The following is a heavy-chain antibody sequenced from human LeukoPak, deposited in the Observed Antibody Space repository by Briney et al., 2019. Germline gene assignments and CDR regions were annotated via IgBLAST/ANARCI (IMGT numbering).Heavy chain of an antibody. CDR2: IIPIFGTA. D-gene: IGHD3-10*01. J-gene: IGHJ6*03. V-gene: IGHV1-69*06. Sequence: EASVKVSCKASGGTFSSYAISWVRQAPGQGLEWMGGIIPIFGTANYAQKFQGRVTITADKSTSTAYMELSSLRSEDTAVYYCARDQYLDYYGSGSYPLSSLRYYYYYMDVWGKGTTVTVSS. CDR3: ARDQYLDYYGSGSYPLSSLRYYYYYMDV. CDR1: GGTFSSYA.